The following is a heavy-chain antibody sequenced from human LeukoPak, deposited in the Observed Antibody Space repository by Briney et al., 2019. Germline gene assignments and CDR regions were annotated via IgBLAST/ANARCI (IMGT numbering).Heavy chain of an antibody. CDR3: ATHIVGASGY. V-gene: IGHV3-21*01. CDR1: GFTFSSYS. Sequence: GGSLRLSCAASGFTFSSYSMNWVRQAPGKGLEWASSISSSSSYIYYADSVKGRFTISRDNAKNSLYLQMNSLRAEDTAAYYCATHIVGASGYWGQGTLVTVSS. D-gene: IGHD1-26*01. CDR2: ISSSSSYI. J-gene: IGHJ4*02.